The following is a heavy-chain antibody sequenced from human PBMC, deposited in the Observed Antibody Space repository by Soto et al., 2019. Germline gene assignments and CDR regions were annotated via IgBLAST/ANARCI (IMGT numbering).Heavy chain of an antibody. V-gene: IGHV3-30*03. CDR1: GFTFSSYG. CDR3: VRGATIFGWVSV. CDR2: ISYDGSNK. J-gene: IGHJ6*02. D-gene: IGHD3-3*01. Sequence: PGGSLRLSCAASGFTFSSYGMHWVRQAPGKGLEWVAVISYDGSNKYYADSVKGRFTISRDNSKNTLYLQMNSLRAEDTAVYYCVRGATIFGWVSVWGQGTTVTVSS.